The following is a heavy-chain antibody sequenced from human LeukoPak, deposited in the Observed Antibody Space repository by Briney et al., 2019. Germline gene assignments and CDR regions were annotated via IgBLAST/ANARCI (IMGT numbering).Heavy chain of an antibody. Sequence: GGSLRLSCAVSGFTFSSYSMNWVRQAPGKGLEWVSSISTSTTSRTNIYYADSVKGRFTISRSNAKNSLSLQMNSLRAEDTAVYYCARGRIAAAGRHWFDPWGQGNLVTVSS. V-gene: IGHV3-21*01. J-gene: IGHJ5*02. CDR2: ISTSTTSRTNI. CDR1: GFTFSSYS. D-gene: IGHD6-13*01. CDR3: ARGRIAAAGRHWFDP.